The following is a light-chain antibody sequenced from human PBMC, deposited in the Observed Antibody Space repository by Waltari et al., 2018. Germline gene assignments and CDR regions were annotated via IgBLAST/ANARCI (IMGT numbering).Light chain of an antibody. CDR2: DVS. J-gene: IGLJ1*01. V-gene: IGLV2-14*03. CDR3: SSYTSSSTY. CDR1: SSAVGGYNY. Sequence: QSALTQPASVSGSPGQSITISCTGTSSAVGGYNYVSWYQQHPGKAPKLMIHDVSNRPSGVSNRFSGSKSGNTASLTISGLQAEDEADYYCSSYTSSSTYFGTGTKVTVL.